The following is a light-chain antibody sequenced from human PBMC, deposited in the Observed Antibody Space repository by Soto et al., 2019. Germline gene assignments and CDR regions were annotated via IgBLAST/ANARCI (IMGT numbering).Light chain of an antibody. J-gene: IGLJ1*01. Sequence: QSVLTQPPSASSTPGQTVTISCSGSTSNSGTFYVYWYQHLPGAAPKLLIYIGDQRASGVSDRFSGSKSGTSASLAISGLRSDDEADYYCAAWDDNLNAYVFGSGTKVTVL. CDR1: TSNSGTFY. V-gene: IGLV1-47*02. CDR3: AAWDDNLNAYV. CDR2: IGD.